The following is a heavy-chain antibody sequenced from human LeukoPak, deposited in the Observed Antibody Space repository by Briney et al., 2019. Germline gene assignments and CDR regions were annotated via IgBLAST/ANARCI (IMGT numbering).Heavy chain of an antibody. CDR1: GGSFSGYY. J-gene: IGHJ3*02. CDR3: ARGWLIREYYDYWSGYYSDAFDI. D-gene: IGHD3-3*01. CDR2: INHSGST. Sequence: SETLSLTXAVYGGSFSGYYWSWISQPPGKGLEWIGEINHSGSTNYNPSLKSRVTISVDTSKNQFSLKLSSVTAADTAVYYCARGWLIREYYDYWSGYYSDAFDIWGQGTMVTVSS. V-gene: IGHV4-34*01.